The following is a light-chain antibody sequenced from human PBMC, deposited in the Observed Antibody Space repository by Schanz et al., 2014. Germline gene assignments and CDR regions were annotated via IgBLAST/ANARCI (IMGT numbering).Light chain of an antibody. Sequence: EIVMTQSPATLSVSPGGRATLSCRASQNIGSNLAWYQQRPGQAPRLLIYGASARASGIPGRFSGGGSGTDFTLTVSSLQSEDFAIYFCLQYDHWPPWTFGQGTKLEIK. CDR2: GAS. CDR1: QNIGSN. CDR3: LQYDHWPPWT. V-gene: IGKV3D-15*01. J-gene: IGKJ1*01.